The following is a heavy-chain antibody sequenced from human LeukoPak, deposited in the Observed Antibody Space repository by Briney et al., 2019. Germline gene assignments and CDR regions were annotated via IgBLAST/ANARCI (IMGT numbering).Heavy chain of an antibody. D-gene: IGHD3-3*01. CDR3: AKYDFWSGYWFDP. J-gene: IGHJ5*02. Sequence: GGSLRLSCAASGFTFDDYAMHWVRQAPGKGLEWVSGISWNSGSIGYADSVKGRFTISRDNAKNSLYLQMNSLRAEDTALYYCAKYDFWSGYWFDPWGQGTLVTVSS. CDR2: ISWNSGSI. V-gene: IGHV3-9*01. CDR1: GFTFDDYA.